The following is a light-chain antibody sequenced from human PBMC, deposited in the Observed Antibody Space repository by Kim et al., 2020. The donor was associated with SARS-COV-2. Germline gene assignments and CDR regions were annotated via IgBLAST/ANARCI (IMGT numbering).Light chain of an antibody. Sequence: SASIEDRVTITCRASQSISSWLAWYQQKPGKAPKLLIYDASSLESGVPSRFSGSESETEFTLTISSLQPDDFATYYCQQYNSYSYTFGQGTKLEI. CDR1: QSISSW. J-gene: IGKJ2*01. V-gene: IGKV1-5*01. CDR3: QQYNSYSYT. CDR2: DAS.